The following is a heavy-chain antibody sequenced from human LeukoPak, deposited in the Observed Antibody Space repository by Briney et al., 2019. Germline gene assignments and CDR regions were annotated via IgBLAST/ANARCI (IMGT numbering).Heavy chain of an antibody. CDR1: GFYG. CDR2: ISYDGSNK. CDR3: AKDLSYGGYEGY. D-gene: IGHD4-17*01. Sequence: GGSLRLSCAASGFYGMHWVRQAPGKGLEWVAVISYDGSNKYYADSVKGRFTISRDNSKNTLYLQMNSLRAEDTAVYYCAKDLSYGGYEGYWGQGTLVTVSS. J-gene: IGHJ4*02. V-gene: IGHV3-30*18.